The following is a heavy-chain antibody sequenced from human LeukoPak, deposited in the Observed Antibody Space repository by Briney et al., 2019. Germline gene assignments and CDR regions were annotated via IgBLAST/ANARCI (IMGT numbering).Heavy chain of an antibody. CDR1: GFTFSDYG. V-gene: IGHV3-30*02. CDR2: IRCDGSNK. Sequence: GGSLRLSCAASGFTFSDYGMHWVRQAPGKGLEWVSFIRCDGSNKYYADSVKGRFIISRDSAKNTLSLQIDSLRGDDTAVYYCAKDTATSGWYSEGYFDYWGQGNLVTVSS. D-gene: IGHD6-13*01. CDR3: AKDTATSGWYSEGYFDY. J-gene: IGHJ4*02.